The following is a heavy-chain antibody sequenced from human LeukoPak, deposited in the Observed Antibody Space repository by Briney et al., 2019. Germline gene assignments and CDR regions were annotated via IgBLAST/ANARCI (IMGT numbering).Heavy chain of an antibody. Sequence: ASVKVSCKASGCTFTAYYMHWVRQAPGQGLEWMGWINPNSGGTNYAQKFQGRVTMTRDTSISTVYMELSRLRSDDTAVYYCARDFPSSGWYHPFDYWGQGILVTVSS. CDR2: INPNSGGT. CDR1: GCTFTAYY. J-gene: IGHJ4*02. V-gene: IGHV1-2*02. CDR3: ARDFPSSGWYHPFDY. D-gene: IGHD6-19*01.